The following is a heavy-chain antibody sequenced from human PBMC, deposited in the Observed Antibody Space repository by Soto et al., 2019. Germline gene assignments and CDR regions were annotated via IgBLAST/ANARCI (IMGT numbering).Heavy chain of an antibody. CDR2: INAGNGNT. D-gene: IGHD3-22*01. CDR1: RYAFTCYS. CDR3: ARDYYDSSGYSLTWSDP. Sequence: VSVKVCSKAPRYAFTCYSLHWARQAPGQRLEWMGWINAGNGNTKYSQKFQGRVTITRDTSASTAYMELSSLRSEDTAVYYCARDYYDSSGYSLTWSDPWGQGTLVTVSS. V-gene: IGHV1-3*01. J-gene: IGHJ5*02.